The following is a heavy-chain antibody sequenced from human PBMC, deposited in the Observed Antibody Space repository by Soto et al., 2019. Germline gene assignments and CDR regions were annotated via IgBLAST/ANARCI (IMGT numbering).Heavy chain of an antibody. CDR1: GYTFTIYY. CDR2: INPSGGST. CDR3: ARDPIAARGYYYYGMDV. V-gene: IGHV1-46*01. Sequence: ASVKVSCKASGYTFTIYYMHWVRQAPLQWLEWMGIINPSGGSTSYAQKFQGRVTMTRDTSTSTVYMELSSLRSEDTAVYYCARDPIAARGYYYYGMDVWGQGTTVTVSS. J-gene: IGHJ6*02. D-gene: IGHD6-6*01.